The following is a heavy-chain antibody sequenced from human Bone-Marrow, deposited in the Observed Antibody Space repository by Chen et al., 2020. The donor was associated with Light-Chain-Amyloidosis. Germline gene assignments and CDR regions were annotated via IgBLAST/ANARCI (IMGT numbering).Heavy chain of an antibody. J-gene: IGHJ4*02. V-gene: IGHV5-51*01. CDR3: ARRRDGYNFDY. CDR2: IYPDDSDA. D-gene: IGHD5-12*01. Sequence: VKKPGESLKISCKGSGYTFPNYWIGWVRQMPGKGLEWMGVIYPDDSDARYSPSFEGQVTISADKSITTAYLQWRSLKASDTAMYYCARRRDGYNFDYWGQGTLVTISS. CDR1: GYTFPNYW.